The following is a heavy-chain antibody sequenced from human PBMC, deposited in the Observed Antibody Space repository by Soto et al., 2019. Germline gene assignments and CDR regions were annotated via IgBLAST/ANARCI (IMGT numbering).Heavy chain of an antibody. V-gene: IGHV3-23*01. Sequence: PGGSLRLSCAASGFGFSSLAMSWVRQAPGKGLEWVSSISGRGVDTLYADSVKGRFTISRDNSRNTLYLQVNSLRAEDTAVYYCGKHVADGTWWFDPWGQGTLVTVSS. J-gene: IGHJ5*02. CDR2: ISGRGVDT. CDR3: GKHVADGTWWFDP. D-gene: IGHD1-1*01. CDR1: GFGFSSLA.